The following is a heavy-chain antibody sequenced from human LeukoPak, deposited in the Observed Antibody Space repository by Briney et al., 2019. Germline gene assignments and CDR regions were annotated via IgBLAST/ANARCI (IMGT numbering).Heavy chain of an antibody. V-gene: IGHV1-69*13. D-gene: IGHD5-18*01. J-gene: IGHJ4*02. CDR3: ARARNGYLAS. CDR1: GGTFSSYA. Sequence: SVNVSCKASGGTFSSYAISWVRQAPGQGLEWMGGIIPIFGTADYAQKFQGRVTITADESTSTAYMELSSLRSEDTAVYYCARARNGYLASWGQGTLVTVSS. CDR2: IIPIFGTA.